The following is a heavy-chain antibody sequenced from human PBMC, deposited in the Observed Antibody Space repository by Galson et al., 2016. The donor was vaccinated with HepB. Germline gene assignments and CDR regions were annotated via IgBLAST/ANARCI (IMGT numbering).Heavy chain of an antibody. CDR2: ISRSGDST. D-gene: IGHD1-26*01. CDR1: GFPFNRYS. V-gene: IGHV3-23*01. CDR3: VQGSTAPAV. J-gene: IGHJ6*03. Sequence: SLRLSCAASGFPFNRYSMNWVRQAPGKGLEVVSSISRSGDSTDYADSVKGRFTISRDNSKNTLSLQMNSLTADDPAIYYCVQGSTAPAVWGKGTTVTVSS.